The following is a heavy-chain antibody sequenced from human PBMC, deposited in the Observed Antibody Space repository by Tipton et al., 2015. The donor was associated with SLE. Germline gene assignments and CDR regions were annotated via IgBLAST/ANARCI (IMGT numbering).Heavy chain of an antibody. D-gene: IGHD6-13*01. CDR1: GGSFSGYY. J-gene: IGHJ2*01. CDR2: CNHSGST. Sequence: TLSLTCAVYGGSFSGYYWSWIRQPPGKGLEWIGECNHSGSTNYNPSLKSRVTISVETYKNQFSLKLSSVTAADTAVYYCARDPGIAAAEGWYFDLWGRGTLVTVSS. CDR3: ARDPGIAAAEGWYFDL. V-gene: IGHV4-34*01.